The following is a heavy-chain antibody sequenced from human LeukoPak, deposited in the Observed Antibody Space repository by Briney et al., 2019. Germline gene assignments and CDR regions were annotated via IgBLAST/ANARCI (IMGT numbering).Heavy chain of an antibody. CDR3: ARIEGSTFDY. CDR2: IYPGDSET. Sequence: GESLKISCKGSGYTFTRYWIGWVRQMPGKGLEWMGIIYPGDSETKYRPSLQGQVTISADKSISTAYLQWSGLKASDTAIYFCARIEGSTFDYWGQGTLVTVSS. V-gene: IGHV5-51*01. J-gene: IGHJ4*02. CDR1: GYTFTRYW.